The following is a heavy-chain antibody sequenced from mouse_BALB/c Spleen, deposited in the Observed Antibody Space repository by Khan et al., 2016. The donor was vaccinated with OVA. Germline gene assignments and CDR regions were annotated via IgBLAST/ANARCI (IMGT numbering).Heavy chain of an antibody. CDR1: GITFSRYS. J-gene: IGHJ2*01. CDR3: ARHEDYYGSRPYFDY. CDR2: ISSGGSYT. V-gene: IGHV5-9-3*01. D-gene: IGHD1-1*01. Sequence: EVELVESGGGLVKPGGSLKLSCVASGITFSRYSMSWVRQTPEKRLEWVASISSGGSYTYYPDSVKGRFTLSRDNAANTLYLQMSSLRSEDTAIYYCARHEDYYGSRPYFDYWGQGTTLTVSS.